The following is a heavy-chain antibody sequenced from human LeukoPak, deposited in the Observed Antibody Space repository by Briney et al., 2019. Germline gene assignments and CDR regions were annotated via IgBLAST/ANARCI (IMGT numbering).Heavy chain of an antibody. CDR2: ISYDGSNK. Sequence: GGSLRLSCAASGFTFSSYEMNWVRQAPGKGLEWVAVISYDGSNKYYADSVKGRFTISRDNSKNTLYLQMNSLRAEDTAVYYCAKDGSDGDYLWTDVWGKGTTVTVSS. CDR1: GFTFSSYE. D-gene: IGHD4-17*01. CDR3: AKDGSDGDYLWTDV. J-gene: IGHJ6*04. V-gene: IGHV3-30*18.